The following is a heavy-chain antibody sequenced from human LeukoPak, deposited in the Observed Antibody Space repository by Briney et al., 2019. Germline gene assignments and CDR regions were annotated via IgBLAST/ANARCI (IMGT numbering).Heavy chain of an antibody. J-gene: IGHJ4*02. CDR1: GYTFTTYD. V-gene: IGHV1-18*01. CDR3: AIQGSY. CDR2: ISAYNGNT. Sequence: ASVKVSCKTSGYTFTTYDINWVRQATGQGLEWMGWISAYNGNTTYAQKLQGRVTMTTDTSTSTTYMELRSLRSDDTAVYYCAIQGSYWGQGTLVTVSS.